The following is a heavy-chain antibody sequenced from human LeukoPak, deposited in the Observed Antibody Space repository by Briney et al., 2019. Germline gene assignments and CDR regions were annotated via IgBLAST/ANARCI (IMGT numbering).Heavy chain of an antibody. CDR2: ISSSSSTI. CDR1: GFTFSSYS. J-gene: IGHJ3*02. CDR3: ARGGQLSGAFDI. D-gene: IGHD6-6*01. Sequence: GGSLRLSCAASGFTFSSYSMNWVRQAPGKGLEWVSYISSSSSTIYYADSVKGRFTISRDNSKNTLYLQMNSLRAEDTAVYYCARGGQLSGAFDIWGQGTMVTVSS. V-gene: IGHV3-48*01.